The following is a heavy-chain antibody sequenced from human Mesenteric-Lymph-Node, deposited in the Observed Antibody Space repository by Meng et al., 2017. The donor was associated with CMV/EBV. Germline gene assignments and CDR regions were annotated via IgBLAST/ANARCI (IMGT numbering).Heavy chain of an antibody. CDR3: ARHQRWLKSEGGFNY. D-gene: IGHD4-23*01. V-gene: IGHV4-34*01. CDR2: INHSGST. Sequence: QVQIRQGGAGVWNHSGTRSLTCAVCGGSVSGYYWGWIRQPAGKGREWIGEINHSGSTNYNPSLKSRVTRSVDTSKNQFSLKLSSVTAADTAVYYCARHQRWLKSEGGFNYWGQGTLVTVSS. CDR1: GGSVSGYY. J-gene: IGHJ4*02.